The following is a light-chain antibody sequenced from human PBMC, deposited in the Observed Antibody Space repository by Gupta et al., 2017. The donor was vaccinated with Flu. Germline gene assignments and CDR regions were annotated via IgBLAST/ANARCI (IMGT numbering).Light chain of an antibody. J-gene: IGLJ3*02. CDR3: QSADGTGASRV. Sequence: SPLTQPPAMSVSPGQTATIPCSGAALSKQYVYWYRQRPGQAPVLLIFKDTERASGIPDRISGSSSGTRVTLTIRGVQTEDEADYYCQSADGTGASRVFGGGTKLFVL. CDR1: ALSKQY. V-gene: IGLV3-25*02. CDR2: KDT.